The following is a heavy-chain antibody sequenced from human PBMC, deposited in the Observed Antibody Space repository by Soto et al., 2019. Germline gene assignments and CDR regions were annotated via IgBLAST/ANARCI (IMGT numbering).Heavy chain of an antibody. D-gene: IGHD3-16*02. Sequence: SETLSLTCTVSGGSISSSSYYWGWIRQPPGKGLEWIGSIYYSGSTYYNPSLKSRVTISVDTSKNQFSLKLNSVTAADTAVYYCASPRGGYDYVWGSYRGGAAFDIWGQGTMVTVSS. V-gene: IGHV4-39*01. CDR2: IYYSGST. J-gene: IGHJ3*02. CDR1: GGSISSSSYY. CDR3: ASPRGGYDYVWGSYRGGAAFDI.